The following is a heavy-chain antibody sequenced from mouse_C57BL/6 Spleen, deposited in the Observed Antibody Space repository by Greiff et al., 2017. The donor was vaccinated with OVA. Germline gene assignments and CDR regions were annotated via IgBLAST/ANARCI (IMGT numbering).Heavy chain of an antibody. V-gene: IGHV5-17*01. CDR3: ARREDYDGFAY. CDR2: ISSGSSTI. CDR1: GFTFSDYG. J-gene: IGHJ3*01. Sequence: EVQLKESGGGLVKPGGSLKLSCAASGFTFSDYGMHWVRQAPEKGLEWVAYISSGSSTIYYADTVKGRFTISRDNAKNTLFLQMTSLRSEDTAMYYCARREDYDGFAYWGQGTLVTVSA. D-gene: IGHD2-4*01.